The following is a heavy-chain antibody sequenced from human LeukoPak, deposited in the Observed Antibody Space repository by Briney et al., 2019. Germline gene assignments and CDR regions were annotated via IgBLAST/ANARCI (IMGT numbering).Heavy chain of an antibody. Sequence: SETLSLTCTVSGGSISSGDYYWSWIRQPPGKGLEWIGYIYYSGSTYYNPSLKSRVTISVDTSKNQFSLKLSSVTAADTAVYYCARDSSAGNSIWGQGTLATVSS. CDR2: IYYSGST. V-gene: IGHV4-30-4*01. CDR1: GGSISSGDYY. D-gene: IGHD3-10*01. CDR3: ARDSSAGNSI. J-gene: IGHJ4*02.